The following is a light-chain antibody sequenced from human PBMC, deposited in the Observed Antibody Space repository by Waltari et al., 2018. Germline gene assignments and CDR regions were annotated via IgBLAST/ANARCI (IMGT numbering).Light chain of an antibody. CDR1: NSNLGRNA. CDR2: SNT. CDR3: ASWDDSLSGVV. J-gene: IGLJ3*02. Sequence: QSVLTQAPSASGTPGQGLTISCPACNSNLGRNAVNWYQHFSGAAPKLLIHSNTQLPSGVPDLFSGSKSGTSASLAIIGLQSEDEADYYCASWDDSLSGVVFGGGTKLTVL. V-gene: IGLV1-44*01.